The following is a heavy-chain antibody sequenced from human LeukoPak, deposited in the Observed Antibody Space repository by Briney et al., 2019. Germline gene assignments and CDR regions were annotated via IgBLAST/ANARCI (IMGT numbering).Heavy chain of an antibody. CDR1: GFTFSSYA. CDR3: ARDRGPFTREWELLDVRFDY. D-gene: IGHD1-26*01. J-gene: IGHJ4*02. V-gene: IGHV3-21*01. Sequence: GGSLRLSCAASGFTFSSYAMNWDRQAPGKGLEWVSSISRGSDHIFYADSMKGRFTISRDNSKNTLYLQMNSLRAEDTAVYYCARDRGPFTREWELLDVRFDYWGQGTLVTVSS. CDR2: ISRGSDHI.